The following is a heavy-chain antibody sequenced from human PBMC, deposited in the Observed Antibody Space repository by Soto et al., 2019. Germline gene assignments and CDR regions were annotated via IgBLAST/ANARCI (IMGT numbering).Heavy chain of an antibody. J-gene: IGHJ4*02. D-gene: IGHD3-22*01. V-gene: IGHV3-30-3*01. Sequence: QVQLVESGGGVVQPGRSLRLSCAASGFTFSRYAMHWVRQAPGKGLEWVAVISYDGSNKYYADSVKGRFTISRDNSKNTLYLPMNSLRAEDTAVYYCARGDIYDSEAYYFDYWGQGTLVTVST. CDR3: ARGDIYDSEAYYFDY. CDR2: ISYDGSNK. CDR1: GFTFSRYA.